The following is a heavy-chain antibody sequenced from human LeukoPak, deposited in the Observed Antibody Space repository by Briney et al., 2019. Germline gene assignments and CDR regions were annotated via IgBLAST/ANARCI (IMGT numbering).Heavy chain of an antibody. CDR2: IYTSGST. Sequence: PSQTLSLTCTVSGGSISSGSYFWNWIRQPAGKRLEWIGRIYTSGSTDYNPSLKSRVTISLDTSKNQFSLKLSSVTAADTAVYYCARGGYYDSSGSRDAFDIWGQGTMVTVSS. J-gene: IGHJ3*02. CDR3: ARGGYYDSSGSRDAFDI. CDR1: GGSISSGSYF. D-gene: IGHD3-22*01. V-gene: IGHV4-61*02.